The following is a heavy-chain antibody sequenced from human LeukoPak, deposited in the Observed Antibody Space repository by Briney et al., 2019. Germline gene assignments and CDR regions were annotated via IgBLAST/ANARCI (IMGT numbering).Heavy chain of an antibody. CDR2: IIPIFGTA. CDR1: GGTFSSYA. CDR3: ARARPFYDSSGYYYPDAFDI. J-gene: IGHJ3*02. Sequence: SVRVSCKASGGTFSSYAISWVRQAPGHGLEWMGGIIPIFGTANYAQKFQGRVTITTDESTSTAYTELSSLRSEDTVVYYCARARPFYDSSGYYYPDAFDIWGQGTMVTVSS. V-gene: IGHV1-69*05. D-gene: IGHD3-22*01.